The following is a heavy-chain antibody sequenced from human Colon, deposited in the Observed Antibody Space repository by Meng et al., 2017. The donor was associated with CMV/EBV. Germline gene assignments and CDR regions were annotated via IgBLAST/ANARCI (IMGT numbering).Heavy chain of an antibody. D-gene: IGHD2-21*01. Sequence: GESLKISCAASGFTFNRNSMSWVRQAPGKGLEWVSGINGVGDTTYYADSVKDRFTISRDNSKNTLYLRMIDLRAEDTAMYYCAKDRAYCGSFSCSPNYFDGWGQGNLVPSPQ. CDR1: GFTFNRNS. J-gene: IGHJ4*02. CDR2: INGVGDTT. V-gene: IGHV3-23*01. CDR3: AKDRAYCGSFSCSPNYFDG.